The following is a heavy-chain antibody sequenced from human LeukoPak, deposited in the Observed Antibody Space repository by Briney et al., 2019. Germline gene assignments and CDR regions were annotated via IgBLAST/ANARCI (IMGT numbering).Heavy chain of an antibody. V-gene: IGHV1-69*06. CDR1: GGTFSSYA. Sequence: GASVKVSCKASGGTFSSYAISWVRQAPGQGLEWMGGIIPIFGTANYAQKFQGRVTITADKSTSTAYMELSSLRSEDTAVYYCARNIAVAGTRFDPWGQGTLVTVSS. CDR2: IIPIFGTA. D-gene: IGHD6-19*01. CDR3: ARNIAVAGTRFDP. J-gene: IGHJ5*02.